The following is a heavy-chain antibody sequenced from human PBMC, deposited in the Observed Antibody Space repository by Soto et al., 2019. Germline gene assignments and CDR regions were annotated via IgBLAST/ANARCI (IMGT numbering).Heavy chain of an antibody. CDR3: ATSNWFDP. J-gene: IGHJ5*02. V-gene: IGHV4-39*01. Sequence: QLQLQESGPGLVKPSETLSLTCTVSGCSISSRGYYWGWIRQPPGKGLEWIGTIYYSGSTYYNPSLKSRVTISVDTSKNPFSLKLSPVTAADTAVYYCATSNWFDPWGQGTLVTVSS. CDR2: IYYSGST. CDR1: GCSISSRGYY.